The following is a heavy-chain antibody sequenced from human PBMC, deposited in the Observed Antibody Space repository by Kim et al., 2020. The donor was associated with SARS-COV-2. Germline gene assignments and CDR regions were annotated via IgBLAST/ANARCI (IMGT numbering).Heavy chain of an antibody. J-gene: IGHJ4*02. Sequence: SETLSLTCTVSGGSISSSSYYWGWIRQPPGKGLEWIGTIYYSGSTYYNPSLKSRVTISVDTSKSQFSLKLSSVTAADTAVYYCARERAGSSWYPPDYWAREPWSPSPQ. CDR1: GGSISSSSYY. V-gene: IGHV4-39*02. D-gene: IGHD6-13*01. CDR2: IYYSGST. CDR3: ARERAGSSWYPPDY.